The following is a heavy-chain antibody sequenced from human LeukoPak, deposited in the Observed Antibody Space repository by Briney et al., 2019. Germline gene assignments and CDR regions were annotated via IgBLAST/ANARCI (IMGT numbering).Heavy chain of an antibody. CDR3: ARLKYGMDV. J-gene: IGHJ6*02. Sequence: SETLSLTCTVSGGSISNYYWYWMRQPPGKGLEWVASTFYSGNARYNPSLESRVTISVDTSKNQFSLKLSSVTAADTAVYYCARLKYGMDVWGQGTTVTVSS. CDR2: TFYSGNA. CDR1: GGSISNYY. V-gene: IGHV4-59*08.